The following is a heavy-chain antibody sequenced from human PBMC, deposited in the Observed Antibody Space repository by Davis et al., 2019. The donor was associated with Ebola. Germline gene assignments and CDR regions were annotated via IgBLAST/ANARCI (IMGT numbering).Heavy chain of an antibody. CDR1: GGSISSYY. D-gene: IGHD2/OR15-2a*01. CDR3: ARLLGYYGMDV. CDR2: INHSGST. Sequence: SETLSLTCTVSGGSISSYYWSWIRQPPGKGLEWIGEINHSGSTNYNPSLKSRVTISVDKSENQFSLKLSSVTAADTAVYYCARLLGYYGMDVWGQGTTVTVSS. V-gene: IGHV4-59*12. J-gene: IGHJ6*02.